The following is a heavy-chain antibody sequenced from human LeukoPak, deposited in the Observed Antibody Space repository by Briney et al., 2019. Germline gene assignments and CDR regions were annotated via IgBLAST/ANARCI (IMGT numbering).Heavy chain of an antibody. J-gene: IGHJ4*02. Sequence: GGSLRLSGAASGFTVSSNYMSWVRQAPGKGLEWVSVIYSGGSTYYADSVKGRFTISRDNSKNTLYLQMNSLRAEDTAVYYCARVSGLEMATLRYWGQGTLVTVSS. D-gene: IGHD5-24*01. CDR2: IYSGGST. V-gene: IGHV3-53*01. CDR3: ARVSGLEMATLRY. CDR1: GFTVSSNY.